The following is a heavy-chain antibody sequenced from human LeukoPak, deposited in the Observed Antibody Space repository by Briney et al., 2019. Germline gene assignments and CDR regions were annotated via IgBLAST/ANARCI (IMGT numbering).Heavy chain of an antibody. J-gene: IGHJ4*02. D-gene: IGHD3-3*01. CDR3: ARVRRTIFGVVTLDY. Sequence: XWXWXXXXPGKGLEWIGYIYYSASTNYNPSLKSRVTISGETSKNQFSLKLSSVTAADTAVYYCARVRRTIFGVVTLDYWGQGTLVTVSS. CDR1: X. V-gene: IGHV4-59*01. CDR2: IYYSAST.